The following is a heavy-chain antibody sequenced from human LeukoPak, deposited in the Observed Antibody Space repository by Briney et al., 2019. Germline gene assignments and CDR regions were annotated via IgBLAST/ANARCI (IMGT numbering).Heavy chain of an antibody. J-gene: IGHJ5*02. D-gene: IGHD5-24*01. CDR2: ISAYNGNT. V-gene: IGHV1-18*01. CDR3: ARDNSVRDEAWWFNP. CDR1: GYTFTSYG. Sequence: ASVRVSCKPSGYTFTSYGISWVRQTPGQGLEWMGWISAYNGNTDYAQKLQGRVTMTTDTSTSTAYMELTSLRSDDTAVYYCARDNSVRDEAWWFNPWGQGTLVTVSS.